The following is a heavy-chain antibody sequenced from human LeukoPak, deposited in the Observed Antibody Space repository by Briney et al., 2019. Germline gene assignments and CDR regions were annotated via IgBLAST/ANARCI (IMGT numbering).Heavy chain of an antibody. J-gene: IGHJ4*02. Sequence: GGSLKLSCAASGFILSGSGIHWVRQASGKGLEWVGRIRSNSNNYATSYAASVKGRFTVSRDDSKNTAYLTMNSLETEDTAIYYCAKDPPSPFSYGLGYYWGQGTLVTVSS. CDR2: IRSNSNNYAT. CDR3: AKDPPSPFSYGLGYY. CDR1: GFILSGSG. D-gene: IGHD5-18*01. V-gene: IGHV3-73*01.